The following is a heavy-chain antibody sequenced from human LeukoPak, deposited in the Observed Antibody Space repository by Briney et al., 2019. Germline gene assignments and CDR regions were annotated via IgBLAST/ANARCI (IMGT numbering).Heavy chain of an antibody. CDR1: GGTFSSYA. J-gene: IGHJ4*02. CDR3: ARDGYSSGWDVFFDY. CDR2: IIPIFGTA. D-gene: IGHD6-19*01. Sequence: ASVKVSCKASGGTFSSYAISWVRQAPGQGLEWVGGIIPIFGTANYAQKFQGRVTITTDESTSTAYMELSSLRSEDTAVYYCARDGYSSGWDVFFDYWGQGTLVTVSS. V-gene: IGHV1-69*05.